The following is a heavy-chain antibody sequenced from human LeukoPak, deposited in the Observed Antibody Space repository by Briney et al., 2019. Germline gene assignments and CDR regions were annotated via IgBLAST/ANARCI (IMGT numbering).Heavy chain of an antibody. CDR2: IYSGGST. D-gene: IGHD5-12*01. V-gene: IGHV3-53*04. CDR1: GFTVSSNY. J-gene: IGHJ3*02. CDR3: ARSIVATTNAFDI. Sequence: GGSLRLSCAASGFTVSSNYMSWVRQAPGKGLEWVSDIYSGGSTDYADSVKGRFTISRHNSKNTLYLQMNSLRAEDTAVYYCARSIVATTNAFDIWGQGTMVTVSS.